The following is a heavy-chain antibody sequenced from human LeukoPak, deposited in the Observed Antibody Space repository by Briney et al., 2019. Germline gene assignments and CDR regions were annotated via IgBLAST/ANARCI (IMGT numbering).Heavy chain of an antibody. CDR1: GYTFTSYA. CDR2: INAGNGNT. V-gene: IGHV1-3*01. J-gene: IGHJ6*02. Sequence: GASVKVSCTASGYTFTSYAMHWVRQAPGQRLEWMGWINAGNGNTKYSQKFQGRVTMTRNTSISTAYMELSSLRSEDTAVYYCARGGGYSYGYGVDVWGQGTTVTVSS. D-gene: IGHD5-18*01. CDR3: ARGGGYSYGYGVDV.